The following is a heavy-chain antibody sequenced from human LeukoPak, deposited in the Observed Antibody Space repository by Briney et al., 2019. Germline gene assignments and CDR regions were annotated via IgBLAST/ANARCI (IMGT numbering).Heavy chain of an antibody. CDR2: ISGSGGST. J-gene: IGHJ5*02. D-gene: IGHD6-19*01. Sequence: GGSLRLSCAASGFTFSSYAMSWVRQAPGKGLEWVSAISGSGGSTYYADSVKGRFTISRDNSKNTLYLQMNSLRAEDTAVYYCAKGYSSGWYENWFDPRGQGTLVTVSS. CDR1: GFTFSSYA. CDR3: AKGYSSGWYENWFDP. V-gene: IGHV3-23*01.